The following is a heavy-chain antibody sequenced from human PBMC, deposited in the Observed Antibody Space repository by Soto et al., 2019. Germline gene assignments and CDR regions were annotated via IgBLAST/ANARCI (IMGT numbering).Heavy chain of an antibody. V-gene: IGHV3-30*18. Sequence: QTGGSLRLSCAASGFTFSSYGMHWVRQAPGKGLEWVAVISYDGSNKYYADSVKGRFTISRDNSKNTLYLQMNSLRAEDTAVYYCAKDLTITMIVVGARGFDYWGQGTLVTVSS. J-gene: IGHJ4*02. CDR2: ISYDGSNK. CDR3: AKDLTITMIVVGARGFDY. D-gene: IGHD3-22*01. CDR1: GFTFSSYG.